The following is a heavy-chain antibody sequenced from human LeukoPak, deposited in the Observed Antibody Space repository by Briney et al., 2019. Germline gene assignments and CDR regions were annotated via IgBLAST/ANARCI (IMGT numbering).Heavy chain of an antibody. CDR1: GFTFSSYS. D-gene: IGHD3-22*01. Sequence: PGGSLRLSCAASGFTFSSYSMNWVRQAPGKGLEWVSSISSSSSYIYYADSVKGRFTISRDNAKNSLYLQMNSLRAEDTAVYYCAKLGYYYDSSGYADYWGQGTLVTVSS. V-gene: IGHV3-21*04. CDR2: ISSSSSYI. J-gene: IGHJ4*02. CDR3: AKLGYYYDSSGYADY.